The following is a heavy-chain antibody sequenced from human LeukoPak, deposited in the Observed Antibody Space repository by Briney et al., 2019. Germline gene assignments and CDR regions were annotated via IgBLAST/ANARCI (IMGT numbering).Heavy chain of an antibody. D-gene: IGHD6-6*01. J-gene: IGHJ5*02. V-gene: IGHV4-34*01. CDR1: GGSLSGYY. CDR2: INHSGST. Sequence: SETLSLTCAVYGGSLSGYYWSWIRQPPGKGLEWIGEINHSGSTNYNPSLKSRVTISVDTSKNQFSLKLSSVTAADTAVYYCARGRRYSSSSVRFDPWGQGTLVTVSS. CDR3: ARGRRYSSSSVRFDP.